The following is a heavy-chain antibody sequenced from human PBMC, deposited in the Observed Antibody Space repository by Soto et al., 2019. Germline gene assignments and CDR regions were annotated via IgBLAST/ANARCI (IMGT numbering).Heavy chain of an antibody. CDR1: GYTFTSYG. V-gene: IGHV1-18*01. J-gene: IGHJ4*02. CDR3: ARDWRAVAPIYYFDY. D-gene: IGHD6-19*01. CDR2: ISAYNGNT. Sequence: ASVKVSCKASGYTFTSYGISWVRQAPGQGLEWMGWISAYNGNTNYAQKLQGRVTMTTDTSTSTAYMELRSLRSDDTAVYYCARDWRAVAPIYYFDYWGQGTLVTSPQ.